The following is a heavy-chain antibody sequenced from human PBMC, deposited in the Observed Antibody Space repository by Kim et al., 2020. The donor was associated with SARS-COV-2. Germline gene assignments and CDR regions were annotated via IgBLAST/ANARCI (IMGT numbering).Heavy chain of an antibody. CDR3: ARDQHSIYYGSGSYAFDI. J-gene: IGHJ3*02. CDR2: IKQDGSEK. V-gene: IGHV3-7*03. CDR1: GFTFSSYW. Sequence: GGSLRLSCAASGFTFSSYWMSWVRQAPGKGLEWVANIKQDGSEKYYVDSVKGRFTISRDNAKNSLYLQMNSLRAEDTAVYYCARDQHSIYYGSGSYAFDIWGQGTMVTVSS. D-gene: IGHD3-10*01.